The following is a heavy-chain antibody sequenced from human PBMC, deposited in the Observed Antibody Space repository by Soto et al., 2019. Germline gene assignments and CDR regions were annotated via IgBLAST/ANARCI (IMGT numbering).Heavy chain of an antibody. V-gene: IGHV1-3*01. J-gene: IGHJ6*02. CDR2: INGGNINT. D-gene: IGHD6-13*01. CDR1: GYIFTTHV. Sequence: QVHLVQSGAEVKKPGTSVKVSCKASGYIFTTHVIHWVRQAPGQGLEWMGWINGGNINTKYSQKFQGRVSFTRHIAASTAYMDLSLLTSEDTAVYYCARGGEQQLPDYYFYVMDVWGQGTTVTVSS. CDR3: ARGGEQQLPDYYFYVMDV.